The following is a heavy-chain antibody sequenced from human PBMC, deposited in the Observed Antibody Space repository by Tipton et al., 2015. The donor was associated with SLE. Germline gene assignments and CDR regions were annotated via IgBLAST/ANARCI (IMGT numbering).Heavy chain of an antibody. CDR3: ARFKAVAGTIWFDP. Sequence: TLSLTCTVSGGSISSSSYYWGWFRQPPGKGLEWIGSIYYSGSTYYNPSLKSRVTISVDTSKNQFSLKLSSVTAADTAVYYCARFKAVAGTIWFDPWGQGTLVTVSS. CDR1: GGSISSSSYY. CDR2: IYYSGST. D-gene: IGHD6-19*01. V-gene: IGHV4-39*07. J-gene: IGHJ5*02.